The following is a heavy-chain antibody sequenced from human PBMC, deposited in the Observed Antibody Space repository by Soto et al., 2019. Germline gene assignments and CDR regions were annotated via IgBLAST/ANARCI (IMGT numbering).Heavy chain of an antibody. CDR1: GGSISSYY. D-gene: IGHD6-19*01. J-gene: IGHJ5*02. CDR2: IYYSGST. Sequence: SETLSLTCTVSGGSISSYYWSWIRQPPGKGLEWIGYIYYSGSTNYNPSLKSRVTISVDTSKNQFSLKLSSVTAADTAVYYCACLGAVAGMIGPWGQGTLVTVAS. V-gene: IGHV4-59*08. CDR3: ACLGAVAGMIGP.